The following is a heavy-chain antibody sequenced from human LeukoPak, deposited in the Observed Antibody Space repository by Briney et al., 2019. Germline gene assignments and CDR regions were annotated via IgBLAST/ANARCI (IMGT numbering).Heavy chain of an antibody. Sequence: SETLSLTCTVSGGSISSYYWSWIRQPPGKGLEGIRYSYYSGSTNYNLSLKSRVTISVDTSKNQFSLKLSSVTAADTAVYYCARDGHDVVVTASGAFDIWGQGTMVTVSS. V-gene: IGHV4-59*01. CDR2: SYYSGST. CDR1: GGSISSYY. J-gene: IGHJ3*02. D-gene: IGHD2-21*02. CDR3: ARDGHDVVVTASGAFDI.